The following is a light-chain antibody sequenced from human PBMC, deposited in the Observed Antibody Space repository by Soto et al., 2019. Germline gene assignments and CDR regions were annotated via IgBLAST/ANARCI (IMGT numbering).Light chain of an antibody. Sequence: DIQMTQSPSSLSASVGDRVTITCRASQSISSDLNWYQQKPGEAPKLLVYGASNLQSGVPSTFSGSGSRTDFTLTISSLQPEDFATYYCQQSNNYPLTFGGGTKVEIK. J-gene: IGKJ4*01. CDR3: QQSNNYPLT. V-gene: IGKV1-39*01. CDR2: GAS. CDR1: QSISSD.